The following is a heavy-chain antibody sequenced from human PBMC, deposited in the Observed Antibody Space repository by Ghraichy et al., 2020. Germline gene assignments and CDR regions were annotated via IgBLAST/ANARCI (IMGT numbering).Heavy chain of an antibody. V-gene: IGHV3-23*01. CDR3: AKGSTGTSMLWFDP. D-gene: IGHD4-11*01. J-gene: IGHJ5*02. CDR2: ISDSGANT. CDR1: GFTFTNYA. Sequence: GGSLRLSCAASGFTFTNYAISWVRQAPGEGLEWVSTISDSGANTYYAASVKGRFTISRDNSKSALYLQMDTLSAEDTAVYYCAKGSTGTSMLWFDPWGQGTLVTVSS.